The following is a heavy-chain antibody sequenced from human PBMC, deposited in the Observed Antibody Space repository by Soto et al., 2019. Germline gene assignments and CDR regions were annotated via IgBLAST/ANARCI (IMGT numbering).Heavy chain of an antibody. D-gene: IGHD6-13*01. CDR1: GFTFSSSW. Sequence: GGSLRLSCAASGFTFSSSWMAWVRQTPGKGLEWVGNMKQAGTEKYYVDSVKGRFTISRDNAKNSLYLQMNSLRAEDTAVYYCATIEAVAFHIWGQGTMVTVSS. J-gene: IGHJ3*02. CDR2: MKQAGTEK. CDR3: ATIEAVAFHI. V-gene: IGHV3-7*03.